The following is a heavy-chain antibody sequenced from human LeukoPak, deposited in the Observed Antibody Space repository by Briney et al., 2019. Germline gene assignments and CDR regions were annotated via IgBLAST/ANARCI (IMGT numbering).Heavy chain of an antibody. V-gene: IGHV4-34*01. CDR2: INHSGST. CDR1: GGSFSGYY. Sequence: SETLSLTCAVYGGSFSGYYWSWIRKPPGKGRGGIGEINHSGSTNYNPSLKSRVTISVDTSKNQFSLKLSSVTAADTAVYYCARDTGYILNWFDPWGQGTLVTVSS. CDR3: ARDTGYILNWFDP. J-gene: IGHJ5*02. D-gene: IGHD5-12*01.